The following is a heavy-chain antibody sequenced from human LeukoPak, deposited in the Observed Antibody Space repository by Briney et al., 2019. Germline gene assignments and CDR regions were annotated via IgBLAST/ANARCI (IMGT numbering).Heavy chain of an antibody. V-gene: IGHV3-30*02. CDR1: GFIFSSHG. Sequence: GSLRLSCAASGFIFSSHGMHWVRQAPGKGLEWLAFIQNDGRRKDYADSVRGRFTISRDSSKNTMYLEMSSLRAEDTAVYYCAKDFDRNYSLDYWGQGTLVTVSS. CDR3: AKDFDRNYSLDY. CDR2: IQNDGRRK. D-gene: IGHD1-14*01. J-gene: IGHJ4*02.